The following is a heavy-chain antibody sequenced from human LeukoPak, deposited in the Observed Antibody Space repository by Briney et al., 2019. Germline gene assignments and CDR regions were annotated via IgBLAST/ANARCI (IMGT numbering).Heavy chain of an antibody. CDR3: ASQQDVSVYFDF. J-gene: IGHJ4*02. D-gene: IGHD6-13*01. CDR1: GGTFSSYA. Sequence: ASVKVSCKGSGGTFSSYAISWVRQAPGQGLEWMGRINPNSGVTNYAQNFQGRVSMTRDTSISTAYMELSRLKSDDTAVYYCASQQDVSVYFDFWGQGTLVTVSP. CDR2: INPNSGVT. V-gene: IGHV1-2*06.